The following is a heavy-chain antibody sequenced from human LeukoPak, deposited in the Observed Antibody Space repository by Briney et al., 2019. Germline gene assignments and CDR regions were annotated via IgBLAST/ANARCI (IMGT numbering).Heavy chain of an antibody. V-gene: IGHV3-30-3*01. J-gene: IGHJ4*02. CDR2: ISYDGSNK. D-gene: IGHD6-13*01. Sequence: GGSLRLSCAASGFTFSSYAMHWVRQAPGKGLEWVAVISYDGSNKYYADSAKGRFTISRDNSKNTLYLQMNSLRAEDTAVYYCASTIPAAGIYYFDYRGQGTLVTVSS. CDR1: GFTFSSYA. CDR3: ASTIPAAGIYYFDY.